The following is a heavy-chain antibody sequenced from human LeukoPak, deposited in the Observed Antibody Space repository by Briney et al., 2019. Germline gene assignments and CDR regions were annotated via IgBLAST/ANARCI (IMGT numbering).Heavy chain of an antibody. Sequence: SQTLSLTCTVSGGSISSGSYYWSWLRQPAGKGLEWIGRIYTSGSTNYNPSLKSRVTISVDTSKNQFSLKLSSVTAADTAVYYCARYGHSYYYDSSGYYSSWGQGTLVTVSS. CDR3: ARYGHSYYYDSSGYYSS. V-gene: IGHV4-61*02. D-gene: IGHD3-22*01. CDR1: GGSISSGSYY. J-gene: IGHJ4*02. CDR2: IYTSGST.